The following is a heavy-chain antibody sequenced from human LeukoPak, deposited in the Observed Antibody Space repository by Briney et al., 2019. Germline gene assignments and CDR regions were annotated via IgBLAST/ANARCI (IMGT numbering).Heavy chain of an antibody. CDR3: ARVPDYGPLYYYYGMDD. CDR2: INSDGSST. D-gene: IGHD4-17*01. V-gene: IGHV3-74*01. J-gene: IGHJ6*04. CDR1: GLTFSSYW. Sequence: GGPLTHPRSPSGLTFSSYWMHWLRHAPGKGLVWVSRINSDGSSTIYADSVKGRFTISRDNAKNTLYLQMNSLRAEDTAVYYCARVPDYGPLYYYYGMDDWGKGTTVTVSS.